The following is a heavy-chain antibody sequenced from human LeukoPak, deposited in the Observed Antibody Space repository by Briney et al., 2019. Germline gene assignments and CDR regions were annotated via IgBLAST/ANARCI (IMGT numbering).Heavy chain of an antibody. CDR2: INHSGST. J-gene: IGHJ4*02. V-gene: IGHV4-34*01. CDR1: GGSFSGYY. Sequence: PSETLSLTCAVYGGSFSGYYWSWIRQPPGKGLEWIGEINHSGSTNYNPSLKSRVTISVGTSKNQFSLKLSSVTAADTAVYYCARSQPSPYYYGSGSYYGYWGQGTLVTVSS. D-gene: IGHD3-10*01. CDR3: ARSQPSPYYYGSGSYYGY.